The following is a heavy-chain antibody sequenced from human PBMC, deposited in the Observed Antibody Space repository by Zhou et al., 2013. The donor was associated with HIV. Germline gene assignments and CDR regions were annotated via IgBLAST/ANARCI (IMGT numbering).Heavy chain of an antibody. CDR3: ARGHRELLAPPVYYMDV. J-gene: IGHJ6*03. Sequence: QVQLVQSGAEVKKPGSSVKVSCKASGGTFSSYAISWVRQAPGQGLEWMGRIIPILGIANYAQKFQGRVTITADKSTSTAYMELSSLRSEDTAVYYCARGHRELLAPPVYYMDVWGKGTTVTVSS. D-gene: IGHD1-26*01. CDR2: IIPILGIA. V-gene: IGHV1-69*04. CDR1: GGTFSSYA.